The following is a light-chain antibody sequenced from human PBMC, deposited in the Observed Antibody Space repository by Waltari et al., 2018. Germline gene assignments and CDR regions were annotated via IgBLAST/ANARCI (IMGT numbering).Light chain of an antibody. CDR3: AAWDDSLLWV. Sequence: QSVLTQPPSASGTPGQRVTISCSGSSSNIGSNTVNWYQQLPGTAPKPLTYSNNQRPSGFPDRFSGSKSGTSASLAISGLQSEDEADYYCAAWDDSLLWVFGGGTKLTVL. J-gene: IGLJ3*02. V-gene: IGLV1-44*01. CDR2: SNN. CDR1: SSNIGSNT.